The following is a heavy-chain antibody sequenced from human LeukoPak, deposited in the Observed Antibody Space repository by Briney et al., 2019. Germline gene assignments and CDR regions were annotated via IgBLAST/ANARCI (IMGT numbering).Heavy chain of an antibody. Sequence: SETLSLTCTVSGVSISSSNSYWGWIRQPPGKGLEWIGSTYYSGNTYYNASLKSQVSISIDTSKNQFSLRLTSVTAADTAVYYCARQTGSGLFILPGGQGTLVTVSS. CDR1: GVSISSSNSY. CDR3: ARQTGSGLFILP. V-gene: IGHV4-39*01. CDR2: TYYSGNT. D-gene: IGHD3/OR15-3a*01. J-gene: IGHJ4*02.